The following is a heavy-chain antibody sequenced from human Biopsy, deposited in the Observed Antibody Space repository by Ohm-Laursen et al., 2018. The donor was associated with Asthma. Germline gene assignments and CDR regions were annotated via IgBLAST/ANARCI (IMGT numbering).Heavy chain of an antibody. V-gene: IGHV1-69*13. CDR2: IMTVFGTT. CDR3: ARCQVGYSSGWSLLLKKIYYSGMDV. D-gene: IGHD6-19*01. Sequence: EASVKVSCKAPGGTFSNFAISWVRQVPGQGLEWLGGIMTVFGTTNYAQKFQGRVTITADESTSTAYMEVTSLRSEDTAIYYCARCQVGYSSGWSLLLKKIYYSGMDVWGQGTAVTVSS. CDR1: GGTFSNFA. J-gene: IGHJ6*02.